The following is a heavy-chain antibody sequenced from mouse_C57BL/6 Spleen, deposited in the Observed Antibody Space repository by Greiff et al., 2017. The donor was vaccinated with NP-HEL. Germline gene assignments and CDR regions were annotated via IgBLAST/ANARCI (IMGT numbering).Heavy chain of an antibody. CDR2: IYPRSGNT. CDR3: ALKPITTERFDY. D-gene: IGHD1-1*01. J-gene: IGHJ2*01. V-gene: IGHV1-81*01. CDR1: GYTFTSYG. Sequence: QVQLKQSGAELARPGASVKLSCKASGYTFTSYGISWVKQRTGQGLEWIGEIYPRSGNTYYNEKFKGKATLTADKSSSTAYMELRSLTSEDSAVYFCALKPITTERFDYWGQGTTLTVSS.